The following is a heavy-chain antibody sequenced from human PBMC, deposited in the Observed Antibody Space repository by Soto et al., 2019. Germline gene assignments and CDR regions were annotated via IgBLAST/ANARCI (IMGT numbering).Heavy chain of an antibody. CDR3: ARERPLEDSPLADGFDV. CDR2: ISGHNGKT. D-gene: IGHD1-1*01. Sequence: QVHLVQSGAEVKKPGASVKVSCNSSGYTFTTYGVAWVRQVPGQGLEWMGWISGHNGKTFYAQSFQDRVTMTTDTSTSTAYMELRSLRADDTAVYFCARERPLEDSPLADGFDVWGQGTRVTVSS. J-gene: IGHJ3*01. CDR1: GYTFTTYG. V-gene: IGHV1-18*01.